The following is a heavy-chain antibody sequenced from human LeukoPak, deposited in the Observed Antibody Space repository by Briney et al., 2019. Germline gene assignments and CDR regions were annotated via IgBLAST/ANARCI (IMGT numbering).Heavy chain of an antibody. D-gene: IGHD6-13*01. CDR3: AREGVAGTGLDY. J-gene: IGHJ4*02. CDR1: GYTFSMYN. Sequence: VGSVKVSCKASGYTFSMYNMHWVRQAPGQGLEWMGIINPSGGTSYAQKLQGRITMTRDTSTSTLYMELSSLRSEDRAVYYCAREGVAGTGLDYWGQGTLVTVSS. CDR2: INPSGGT. V-gene: IGHV1-46*01.